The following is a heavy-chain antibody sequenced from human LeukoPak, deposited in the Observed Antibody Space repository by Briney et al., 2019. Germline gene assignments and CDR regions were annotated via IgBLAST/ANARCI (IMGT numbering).Heavy chain of an antibody. V-gene: IGHV3-21*01. CDR1: GFTFSSYS. J-gene: IGHJ4*02. D-gene: IGHD4-17*01. Sequence: PGGSLRLSCAASGFTFSSYSMNWVRQAPGKGLEWVSSISSSSSYIYYADSVKGRFTISRDNAKNSLYLQMNSLRAEDTAVYYYASHSPTVTTGYFDYWGQGTLVTVSS. CDR2: ISSSSSYI. CDR3: ASHSPTVTTGYFDY.